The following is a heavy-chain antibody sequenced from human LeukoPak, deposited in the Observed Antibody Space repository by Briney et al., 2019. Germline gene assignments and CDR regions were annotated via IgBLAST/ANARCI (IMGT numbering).Heavy chain of an antibody. Sequence: SETLSLTCTVSGGSISSYYWSWIRQPPGKGLEWIGYIYYSGSTNYNPSLKSRVTISVDTSKNQFSLKLSSVTAADTAVYYCARDSHGYSGYDYIGYYYYYMDVWGKGTTVTVSS. CDR1: GGSISSYY. CDR3: ARDSHGYSGYDYIGYYYYYMDV. D-gene: IGHD5-12*01. J-gene: IGHJ6*03. V-gene: IGHV4-59*12. CDR2: IYYSGST.